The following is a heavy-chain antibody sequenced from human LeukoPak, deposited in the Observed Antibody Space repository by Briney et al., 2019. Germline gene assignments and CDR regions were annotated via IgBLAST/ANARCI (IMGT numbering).Heavy chain of an antibody. D-gene: IGHD6-19*01. CDR1: GGSFSGYY. CDR3: ARVSSGWNDAFDI. J-gene: IGHJ3*02. V-gene: IGHV4-34*01. CDR2: INHSGST. Sequence: SETLSLTCAVYGGSFSGYYWSWIRQPPGKGLEWIGEINHSGSTNYNPSLKSRVTMSVDTSKNQFSLKLSSVTAADTAVYYCARVSSGWNDAFDIWGQGTMVTVSS.